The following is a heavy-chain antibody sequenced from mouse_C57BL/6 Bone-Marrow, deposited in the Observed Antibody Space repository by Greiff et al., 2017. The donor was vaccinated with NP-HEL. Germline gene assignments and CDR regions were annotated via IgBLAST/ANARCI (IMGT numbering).Heavy chain of an antibody. CDR1: GYTFTSYW. Sequence: QVQLQQPGAELVRPGSSVKLSCKASGYTFTSYWMDWVKQRPGQGLEWIGNIYPSDSETHYNQKFKDKTTLTVDKSSSTAYMQLSSLTSEDSAVYYCARSGTAQASGFAYWGQGTLVTVSA. D-gene: IGHD3-2*02. CDR2: IYPSDSET. V-gene: IGHV1-61*01. CDR3: ARSGTAQASGFAY. J-gene: IGHJ3*01.